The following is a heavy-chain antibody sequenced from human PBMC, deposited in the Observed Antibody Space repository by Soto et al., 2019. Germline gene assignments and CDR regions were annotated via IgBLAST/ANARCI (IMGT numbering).Heavy chain of an antibody. CDR1: GYSFTDYH. CDR3: ATSRTSIAVAGETEYYFDY. J-gene: IGHJ4*02. Sequence: ASVKVSCKASGYSFTDYHIHWVRQAPGQGLEWLGRINPKSGGTSTAQKFQGWVTMTRDRSISTAYMELSRLRSDDTAVYYCATSRTSIAVAGETEYYFDYWGQGTLVTVSS. D-gene: IGHD6-19*01. CDR2: INPKSGGT. V-gene: IGHV1-2*04.